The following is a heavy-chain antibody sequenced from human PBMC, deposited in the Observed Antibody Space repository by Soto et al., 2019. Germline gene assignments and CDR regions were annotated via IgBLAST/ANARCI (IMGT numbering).Heavy chain of an antibody. CDR1: EFTFSDYW. J-gene: IGHJ5*02. D-gene: IGHD3-10*01. CDR2: INTDGSRT. V-gene: IGHV3-74*01. CDR3: ARVKSGSYDWFDP. Sequence: GGSLRLSCAASEFTFSDYWMHWVRQAPGKGLMWVSRINTDGSRTTYADSVEGRFAISRDNAKSTLYLHMYSLRAEDTAVYYCARVKSGSYDWFDPWGQGTPVTVSS.